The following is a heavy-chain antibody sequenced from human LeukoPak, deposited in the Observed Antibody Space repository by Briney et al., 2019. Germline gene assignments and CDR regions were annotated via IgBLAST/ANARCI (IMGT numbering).Heavy chain of an antibody. Sequence: PSETLSLTCAVYGGSFSGYYWSWIRQPAGKGLEWIGRIYTSGSTNYNPSLKSRVTISVDTSKNQFSLKLSSVTAADTAVYYCARFDYGDYYYYMDVWGKGTTVTVSS. CDR2: IYTSGST. CDR3: ARFDYGDYYYYMDV. J-gene: IGHJ6*03. CDR1: GGSFSGYY. V-gene: IGHV4-59*10. D-gene: IGHD4-17*01.